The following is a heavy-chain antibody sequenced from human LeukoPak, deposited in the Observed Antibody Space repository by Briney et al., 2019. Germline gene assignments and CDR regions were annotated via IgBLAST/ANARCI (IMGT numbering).Heavy chain of an antibody. J-gene: IGHJ6*03. CDR1: GFTFSSYW. Sequence: PGGSLRLSCAASGFTFSSYWMSWVRQAPGKGLEWVANIKQDGSEKYYVDSVKGRFTISRDNAKNSLYLQMNSLRAEDTAVYYCARRSMPYGSGSYYYYYYYMDVWGKGTTVTISS. CDR3: ARRSMPYGSGSYYYYYYYMDV. V-gene: IGHV3-7*01. CDR2: IKQDGSEK. D-gene: IGHD3-10*01.